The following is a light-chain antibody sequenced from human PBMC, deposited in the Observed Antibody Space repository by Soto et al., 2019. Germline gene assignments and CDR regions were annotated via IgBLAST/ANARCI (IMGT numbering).Light chain of an antibody. Sequence: EIVMTQSPATLSVSPAERATLSCRASQSVSSNLAWYQQKPGQAPRLLIYGASTRATGIPARFSGSGPGTEFTLTISSLQSEDFADYYCQQYNNVPQITFGQGSRLEIK. V-gene: IGKV3D-15*01. CDR1: QSVSSN. CDR3: QQYNNVPQIT. CDR2: GAS. J-gene: IGKJ5*01.